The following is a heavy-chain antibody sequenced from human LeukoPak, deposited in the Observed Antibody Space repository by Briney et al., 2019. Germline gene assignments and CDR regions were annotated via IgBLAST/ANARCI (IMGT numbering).Heavy chain of an antibody. CDR2: INPNSGGT. J-gene: IGHJ4*02. D-gene: IGHD3-9*01. CDR1: GYTFTGYY. Sequence: ASVKVSCKASGYTFTGYYMHWVRQAPGQGLEWMGWINPNSGGTNYAQKFQGRVTMTRDTSISTAYMKLSRLRSDDTAVYYCARPLRYFDWSSFDYWGQGTLVTVSS. CDR3: ARPLRYFDWSSFDY. V-gene: IGHV1-2*02.